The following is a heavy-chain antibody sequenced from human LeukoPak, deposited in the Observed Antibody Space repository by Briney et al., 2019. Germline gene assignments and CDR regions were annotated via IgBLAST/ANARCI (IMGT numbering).Heavy chain of an antibody. J-gene: IGHJ5*02. V-gene: IGHV3-7*01. CDR2: IKKDGSEK. Sequence: GGPLRLSCAACGFTFSKKWMSWVGQAPGKGGEGVANIKKDGSEKYYINSVKGRFTISRDNAKNSLYLQMNSLRAEDTALYYCVKDAGTAWGQGTLVTVSS. CDR1: GFTFSKKW. D-gene: IGHD2-8*02. CDR3: VKDAGTA.